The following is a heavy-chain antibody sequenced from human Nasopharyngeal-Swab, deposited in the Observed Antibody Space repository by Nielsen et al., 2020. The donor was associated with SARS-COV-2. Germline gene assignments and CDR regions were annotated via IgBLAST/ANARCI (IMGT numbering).Heavy chain of an antibody. V-gene: IGHV3-53*01. CDR1: GFTVSSNY. CDR2: IYSDGST. Sequence: GESLKISCEASGFTVSSNYMSWVGQAPGKGLEWVSVIYSDGSTSYADSVKGRFTISRDKSKNTLYLQMNSLRTEDTAVYYCAGKYSNGWYRFWGQGTLVTVSS. CDR3: AGKYSNGWYRF. D-gene: IGHD6-19*01. J-gene: IGHJ4*02.